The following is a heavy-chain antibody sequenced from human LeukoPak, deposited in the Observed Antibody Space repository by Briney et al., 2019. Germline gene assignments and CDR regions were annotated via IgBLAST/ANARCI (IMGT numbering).Heavy chain of an antibody. CDR1: GFTFDDYA. D-gene: IGHD2-15*01. Sequence: GGSLRLSCAASGFTFDDYAMHRVRQAPGKGLEWVSGISWNSGSIGYADSVKGRFTISRDNAKNSLYLQMNSLRAEDTALYYCATPYCSGGSCYSGDAFDIWGQGTMVTVSS. CDR3: ATPYCSGGSCYSGDAFDI. CDR2: ISWNSGSI. V-gene: IGHV3-9*01. J-gene: IGHJ3*02.